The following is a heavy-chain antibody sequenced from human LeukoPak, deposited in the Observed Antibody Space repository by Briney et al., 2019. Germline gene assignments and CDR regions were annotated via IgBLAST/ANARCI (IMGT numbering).Heavy chain of an antibody. V-gene: IGHV1-24*01. CDR1: GYSLTELS. CDR3: ARGVEYSSSNPYYFGY. CDR2: FSPGDGET. Sequence: ASVKVSCKVSGYSLTELSMHWVRQAPGKGLEWVGGFSPGDGETIYAQRFQGRVTMTEATSTDTAYMELRSLTYEDTAVYYCARGVEYSSSNPYYFGYWGQGTLVTVSS. J-gene: IGHJ4*02. D-gene: IGHD6-13*01.